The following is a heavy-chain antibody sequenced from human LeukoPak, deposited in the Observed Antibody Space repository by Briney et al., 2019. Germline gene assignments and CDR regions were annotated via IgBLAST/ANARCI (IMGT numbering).Heavy chain of an antibody. CDR1: GYTFTSYD. J-gene: IGHJ4*02. Sequence: ASVKVSCKASGYTFTSYDINWVRQATGQGLEWMGWMNPNSGNTGYAQKFQGRVTMTRNTSISTAYMELSSLRSEDTAVYYCVVTMSQVGARVEVMKYYFDYWGQGTLVTVSS. CDR2: MNPNSGNT. D-gene: IGHD1-26*01. V-gene: IGHV1-8*01. CDR3: VVTMSQVGARVEVMKYYFDY.